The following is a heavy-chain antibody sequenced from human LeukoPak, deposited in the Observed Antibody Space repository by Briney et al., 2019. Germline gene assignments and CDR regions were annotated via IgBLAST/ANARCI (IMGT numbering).Heavy chain of an antibody. CDR2: ISSSSSYI. J-gene: IGHJ4*02. V-gene: IGHV3-21*01. Sequence: KAGGSLRLSCAASGFTFSSYSMNWVRQAPGRGLEWVSSISSSSSYIYYADSVKGRSTISRDNAKNSLYLQMNSLRAEDTAVYYCARRYCSGGSCHPPDYWGQGTLVTVSS. CDR1: GFTFSSYS. D-gene: IGHD2-15*01. CDR3: ARRYCSGGSCHPPDY.